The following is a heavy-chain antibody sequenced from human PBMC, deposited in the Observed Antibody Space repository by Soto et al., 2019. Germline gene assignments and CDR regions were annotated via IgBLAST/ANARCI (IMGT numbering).Heavy chain of an antibody. Sequence: QVQLVESGGGVVQPGRSLRLSCAASGFTFSNYGIHWVRQAPGKGLEWVAVIWYDGSNKYYADSVKGRFTISRDNSKNTLYLQMNSLRAEDTAVYYCARDWGGPTQAKTVAPDCWGQGALVTVSS. J-gene: IGHJ4*02. CDR1: GFTFSNYG. D-gene: IGHD2-21*01. CDR2: IWYDGSNK. CDR3: ARDWGGPTQAKTVAPDC. V-gene: IGHV3-33*01.